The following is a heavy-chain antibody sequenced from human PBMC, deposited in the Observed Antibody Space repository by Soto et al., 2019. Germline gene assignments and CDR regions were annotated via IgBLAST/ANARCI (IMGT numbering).Heavy chain of an antibody. J-gene: IGHJ4*02. D-gene: IGHD6-13*01. Sequence: GASVKVSCKASGYTFTNYGISWARQAPGQGLEWMGWISAYNGDTNSAQILQGRGTMTTDTSTSTAYMELRSLRSDDTAVYFCARDIPVAATVGGPDYWGQGTLVTVSS. CDR3: ARDIPVAATVGGPDY. CDR2: ISAYNGDT. V-gene: IGHV1-18*01. CDR1: GYTFTNYG.